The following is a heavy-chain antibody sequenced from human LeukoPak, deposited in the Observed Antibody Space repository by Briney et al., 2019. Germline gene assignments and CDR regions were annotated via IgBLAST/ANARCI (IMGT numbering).Heavy chain of an antibody. CDR1: AFTFNSYS. D-gene: IGHD1-26*01. V-gene: IGHV3-21*01. CDR2: ISSSSSYI. CDR3: ARGRIVGATEVNWFDP. Sequence: GGSLRFSCAASAFTFNSYSMKWVRQAPGKGLEWVSSISSSSSYIYYADSVKGRFTISRDNAKNSLYLQMNSLRAEDTAVYYCARGRIVGATEVNWFDPWGQGTLVTVSS. J-gene: IGHJ5*02.